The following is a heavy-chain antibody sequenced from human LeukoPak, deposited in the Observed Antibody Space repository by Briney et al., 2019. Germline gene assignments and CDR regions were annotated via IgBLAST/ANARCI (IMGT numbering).Heavy chain of an antibody. CDR2: INSDGSST. D-gene: IGHD3-10*01. J-gene: IGHJ6*04. Sequence: GGSLRLSCAASGFTFSSYWMHWVRQAPGKGLVWVSRINSDGSSTSYADSVKGRFTISRDNAKNTLYLQMNSLRAEDTAVYYCARVSGDYYGMDVWGKGTTVTVSS. CDR3: ARVSGDYYGMDV. V-gene: IGHV3-74*01. CDR1: GFTFSSYW.